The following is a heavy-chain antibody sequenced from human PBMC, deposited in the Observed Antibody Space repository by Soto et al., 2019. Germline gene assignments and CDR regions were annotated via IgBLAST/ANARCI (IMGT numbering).Heavy chain of an antibody. CDR1: GGTFSSFV. D-gene: IGHD3-22*01. J-gene: IGHJ4*02. CDR2: IIPSIGII. V-gene: IGHV1-69*04. CDR3: AREVDMKFHFISSDEPGY. Sequence: QVQLVQSGAEVKKPGSSVKVSCKASGGTFSSFVISWVRQAPGQGLEWMGRIIPSIGIINYAQKFQGRVTITADTSTSTAYMELSSLSSDDTAVYYCAREVDMKFHFISSDEPGYWGQGTLVTVSS.